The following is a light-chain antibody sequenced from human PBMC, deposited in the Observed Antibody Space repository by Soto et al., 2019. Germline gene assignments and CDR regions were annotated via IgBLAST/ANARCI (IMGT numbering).Light chain of an antibody. J-gene: IGKJ1*01. V-gene: IGKV1-5*01. Sequence: DIRMTQSPSTLSASVGDRVTITCRASQSISSWLAWYQQKPGKAPKLLIYDASSLESGVPSRFSDSGSGTEFTLTIISLQSDDFATYYCQQYNSYSWTFGQGTKVEIK. CDR2: DAS. CDR3: QQYNSYSWT. CDR1: QSISSW.